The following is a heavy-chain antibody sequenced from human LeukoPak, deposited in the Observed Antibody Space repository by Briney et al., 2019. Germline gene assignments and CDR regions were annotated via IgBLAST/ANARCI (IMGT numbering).Heavy chain of an antibody. J-gene: IGHJ4*02. D-gene: IGHD6-19*01. V-gene: IGHV1-2*02. CDR3: ARVARPLRDSSGWYSGY. CDR1: GYTFTGYY. CDR2: INPNSGGT. Sequence: ASVKVSCKASGYTFTGYYTHWVRQAPGQGLEWMGWINPNSGGTNYAQKFQGRVTMTRDTSISTAYMELSRLRSDDTAVYYCARVARPLRDSSGWYSGYWGQGTLVTVSS.